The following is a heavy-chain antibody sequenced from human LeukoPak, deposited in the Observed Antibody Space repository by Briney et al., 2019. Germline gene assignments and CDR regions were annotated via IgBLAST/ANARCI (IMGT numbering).Heavy chain of an antibody. J-gene: IGHJ4*02. CDR2: ISYDGSNK. CDR1: GFTFSSYA. CDR3: ARDQDSSGWYTFDY. D-gene: IGHD6-19*01. Sequence: GGSLRLPCAASGFTFSSYAMHWVRQAPGKGLEWVAVISYDGSNKYYADSVKGRFTISRDNSKNTLYLQMNSLRAEDTAVYYCARDQDSSGWYTFDYRGQGTLVTVSS. V-gene: IGHV3-30*04.